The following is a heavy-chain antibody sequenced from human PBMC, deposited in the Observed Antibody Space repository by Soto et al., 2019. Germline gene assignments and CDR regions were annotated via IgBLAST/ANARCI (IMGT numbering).Heavy chain of an antibody. CDR2: INHSGST. J-gene: IGHJ4*02. CDR1: GGSFSGYY. D-gene: IGHD4-17*01. Sequence: SETLSLTCAVYGGSFSGYYWSWIRQPPGKGLEWIGEINHSGSTNYNPSLKSRVTISVDLSKNQFSLRLSSVTTADTALYYCARTTAVPNSLRSRYFFDYWGQGTLVTVSS. V-gene: IGHV4-34*01. CDR3: ARTTAVPNSLRSRYFFDY.